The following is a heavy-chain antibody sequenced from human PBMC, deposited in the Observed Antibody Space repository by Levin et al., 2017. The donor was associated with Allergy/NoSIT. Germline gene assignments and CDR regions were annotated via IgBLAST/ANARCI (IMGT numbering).Heavy chain of an antibody. CDR1: GYTFSNYG. Sequence: ASVKVSCKASGYTFSNYGLLWVRQAPGQGLEWMGWISAHNGQTYYAQKFQGRVTMTTDTSTNTGDMELRSLTSDDTAVYYCARCFGSGSRLPGPGDYWGQGTLVTVSS. D-gene: IGHD3-10*01. CDR3: ARCFGSGSRLPGPGDY. V-gene: IGHV1-18*01. J-gene: IGHJ4*02. CDR2: ISAHNGQT.